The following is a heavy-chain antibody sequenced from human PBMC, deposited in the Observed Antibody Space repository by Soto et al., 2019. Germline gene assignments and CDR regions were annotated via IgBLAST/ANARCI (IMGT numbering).Heavy chain of an antibody. V-gene: IGHV4-4*07. Sequence: SETLSLTCTVSGASISGYYWSWIRKSAGKGLEWIGRIYATGTTDYNPSLKSRVMMSVDTSKKQFSLRLRSVTAADTAVYYCVRDGAKTLRDWFDPWGQGISVTVSS. J-gene: IGHJ5*02. CDR1: GASISGYY. CDR2: IYATGTT. D-gene: IGHD1-26*01. CDR3: VRDGAKTLRDWFDP.